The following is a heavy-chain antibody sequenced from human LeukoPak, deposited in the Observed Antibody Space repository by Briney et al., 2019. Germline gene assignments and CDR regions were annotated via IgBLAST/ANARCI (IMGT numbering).Heavy chain of an antibody. J-gene: IGHJ4*02. CDR1: GFTFSTYA. CDR2: ISYDGSSK. Sequence: GGSLRLSCAASGFTFSTYAMHWVRQAPGKGLEGVAVISYDGSSKYYADSVRGGFTISRDNSKNTLSLQMNSLRTEAWAVYYCARASLPRTYSSGWYYFDYWGQGTLVTVSS. CDR3: ARASLPRTYSSGWYYFDY. V-gene: IGHV3-30-3*01. D-gene: IGHD6-19*01.